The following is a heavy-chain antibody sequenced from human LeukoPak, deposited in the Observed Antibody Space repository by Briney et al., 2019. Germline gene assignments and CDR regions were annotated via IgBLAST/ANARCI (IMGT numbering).Heavy chain of an antibody. CDR1: GFTFSNYW. CDR2: IKQDGSEK. CDR3: ARGGMPYGDYADY. Sequence: GGSLRLSCAASGFTFSNYWMTWVRQAPGKGLEWVANIKQDGSEKYYVDSVKGRFTISRDNANNSLYLQMNSLRGEDTAVYYCARGGMPYGDYADYWGQGTLVTVSS. V-gene: IGHV3-7*01. D-gene: IGHD4-17*01. J-gene: IGHJ4*02.